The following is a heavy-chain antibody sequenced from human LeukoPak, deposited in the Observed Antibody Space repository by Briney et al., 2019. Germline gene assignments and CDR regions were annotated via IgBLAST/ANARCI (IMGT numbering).Heavy chain of an antibody. CDR2: IYTSGST. D-gene: IGHD5-18*01. CDR3: ARGRGYSYVGNWFDP. CDR1: GGSISSGSYY. Sequence: SETLSLTCTVSGGSISSGSYYWSWIRQPAGKGLEWIGRIYTSGSTNYNPSLKSRVTISVDTSKNQFSLKLSSVTAADTAVYYCARGRGYSYVGNWFDPWGQGTLVTVSS. J-gene: IGHJ5*02. V-gene: IGHV4-61*02.